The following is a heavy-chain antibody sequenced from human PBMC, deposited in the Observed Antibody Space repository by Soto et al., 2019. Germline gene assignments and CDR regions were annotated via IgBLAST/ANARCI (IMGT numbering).Heavy chain of an antibody. Sequence: QITLKESGPTLVKPTQTLTLTCTFSGFSLSTSGVGVGWIRQPPGKALEWLALIYWDDDKRYSPSLKSRLTITKDTSKNQVVLTMTNMDPVDTATYYCAHTETSKMYYYDSSGYYTGGLMGYYYYYGMDVWGQGTTVTVSS. CDR1: GFSLSTSGVG. D-gene: IGHD3-22*01. CDR3: AHTETSKMYYYDSSGYYTGGLMGYYYYYGMDV. J-gene: IGHJ6*02. CDR2: IYWDDDK. V-gene: IGHV2-5*02.